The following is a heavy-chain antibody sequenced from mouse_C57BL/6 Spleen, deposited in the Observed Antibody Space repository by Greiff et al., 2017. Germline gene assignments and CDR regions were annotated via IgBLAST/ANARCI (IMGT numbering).Heavy chain of an antibody. Sequence: VQLKESGAELVRPGASVKLSCTASGFNIKDDYMHWVKQRPEQGLEWIGWIDPENGDTEYASKFQGKATITADTSSNTAYLQLSSLTSEDTAVYYCTTTLFIATAGGDYWGQGTTLTVSS. V-gene: IGHV14-4*01. CDR3: TTTLFIATAGGDY. CDR2: IDPENGDT. CDR1: GFNIKDDY. D-gene: IGHD1-1*01. J-gene: IGHJ2*01.